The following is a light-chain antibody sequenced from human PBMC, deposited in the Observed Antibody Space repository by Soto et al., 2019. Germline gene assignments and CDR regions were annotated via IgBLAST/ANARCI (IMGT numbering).Light chain of an antibody. V-gene: IGKV3-20*01. Sequence: EIVFTQSPGTPSFSYRERTTLSCRAIERLSSVYLAWYQQRPGQPPRLLIYGASKRATGIPDRFSGSGSGTDFTLIINRLEPEDVAIYYCQQYGGSPRITFGQGTRLE. CDR2: GAS. CDR1: ERLSSVY. CDR3: QQYGGSPRIT. J-gene: IGKJ5*01.